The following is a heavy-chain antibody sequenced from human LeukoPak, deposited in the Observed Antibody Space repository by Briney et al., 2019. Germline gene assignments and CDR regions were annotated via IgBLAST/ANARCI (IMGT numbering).Heavy chain of an antibody. V-gene: IGHV1-18*01. D-gene: IGHD1-26*01. CDR2: ISAYNGNT. J-gene: IGHJ4*02. CDR3: AREESIGSYQFLNHY. Sequence: ASVKVSCKASGYTFTSYGISWVRQAPGQGLEWMGWISAYNGNTNYAQKLQGRVTMTTDTSTSTAYMEVRSLRSDDTAVYYCAREESIGSYQFLNHYWGQGTLVTVSS. CDR1: GYTFTSYG.